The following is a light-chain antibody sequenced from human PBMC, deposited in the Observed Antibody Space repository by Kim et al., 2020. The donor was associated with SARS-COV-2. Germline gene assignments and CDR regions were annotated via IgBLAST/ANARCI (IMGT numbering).Light chain of an antibody. Sequence: SPGERATVSCRASQSVSSSYLAWYQQKPGQAPRLLIYGASSRATGIPDRFIGSGSGTDFTLTISRLEPEDFAVYYCQQYGSSPWTFGQGTKVDIK. CDR2: GAS. V-gene: IGKV3-20*01. CDR3: QQYGSSPWT. J-gene: IGKJ1*01. CDR1: QSVSSSY.